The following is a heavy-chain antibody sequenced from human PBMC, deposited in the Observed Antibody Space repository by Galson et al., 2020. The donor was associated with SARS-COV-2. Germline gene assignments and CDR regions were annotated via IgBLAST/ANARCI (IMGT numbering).Heavy chain of an antibody. CDR1: GFTFSSYA. CDR3: ARDYSGSYFGAFDI. J-gene: IGHJ3*02. CDR2: ISYDGSNK. D-gene: IGHD1-26*01. Sequence: GGSLRLSCAASGFTFSSYAMHWVRQAPGKGLEWVAVISYDGSNKYYADSVKGRFTISRDNSKNTLYLQMNSLRAEDTAVYYCARDYSGSYFGAFDIWGQGTMVTVSS. V-gene: IGHV3-30*04.